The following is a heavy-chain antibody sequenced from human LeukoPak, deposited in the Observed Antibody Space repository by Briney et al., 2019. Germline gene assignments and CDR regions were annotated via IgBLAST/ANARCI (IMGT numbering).Heavy chain of an antibody. CDR1: GGSISTYY. CDR2: IYSSGST. D-gene: IGHD3-10*01. CDR3: ARGYGSGSNWFDP. V-gene: IGHV4-4*07. Sequence: SETLSLTCTVSGGSISTYYWSWIRQPPGKDLEWIGHIYSSGSTNYNPSLKCRVTMSVDTSKNQLSLKLNSVTAADTAVYYCARGYGSGSNWFDPWGQGTLVIVSS. J-gene: IGHJ5*02.